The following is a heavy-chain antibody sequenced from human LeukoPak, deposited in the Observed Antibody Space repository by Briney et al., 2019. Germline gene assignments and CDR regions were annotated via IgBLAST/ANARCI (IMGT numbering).Heavy chain of an antibody. J-gene: IGHJ2*01. Sequence: SQTLSLTCAISGDSVSSNSAAWNWIRQSPSRGLEWLGRTYYRSKWYNDYAVSVKSRITINPDTSKNQFSLQLNSVTPEDTAVYYCVRSGGYCGSTTCHVEYFDLWGRGTLVTVSS. CDR2: TYYRSKWYN. D-gene: IGHD2-2*01. CDR1: GDSVSSNSAA. CDR3: VRSGGYCGSTTCHVEYFDL. V-gene: IGHV6-1*01.